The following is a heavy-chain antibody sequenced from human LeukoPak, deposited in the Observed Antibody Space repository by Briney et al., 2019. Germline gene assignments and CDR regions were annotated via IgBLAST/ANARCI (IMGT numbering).Heavy chain of an antibody. CDR3: AKPISGGLAVTADWFRP. J-gene: IGHJ5*02. CDR2: INDNSVST. D-gene: IGHD6-19*01. V-gene: IGHV3-23*01. Sequence: GGSLRLSCAASGFAFSVYAMSWLRQPPGKGLEWVSTINDNSVSTSYAASVSGRFTISRDNAKDTVYLQLNRLSTDDTATYYCAKPISGGLAVTADWFRPWGQGTLVVVSS. CDR1: GFAFSVYA.